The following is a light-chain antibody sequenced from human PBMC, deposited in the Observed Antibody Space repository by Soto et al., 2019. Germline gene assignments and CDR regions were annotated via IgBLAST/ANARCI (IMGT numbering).Light chain of an antibody. J-gene: IGLJ3*02. CDR2: SNN. CDR3: AAWDDSLNGRV. V-gene: IGLV1-44*01. CDR1: SSNIANT. Sequence: QSVLTQPPSASGTPGQRVTISCSASSSNIANTVNWYQQLPGTAPRLLIYSNNQRPSGVPDRFSVSQSGTSASLAISGLQSEDEADYYCAAWDDSLNGRVFGGGTKLTVL.